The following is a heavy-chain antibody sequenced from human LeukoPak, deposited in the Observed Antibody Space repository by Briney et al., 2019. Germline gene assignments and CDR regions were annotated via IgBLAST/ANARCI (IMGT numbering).Heavy chain of an antibody. D-gene: IGHD3-16*02. CDR1: GGTFSSYA. Sequence: SCKASGGTFSSYAMSWVRQAPGKGLEWVSAISGSGGSTYYADSVKGRFTISRDNSKNTLYLQMNSLRAEDTAVYYCATPGPETYYDYVWGSYQNYWGQGTLVTVSS. CDR3: ATPGPETYYDYVWGSYQNY. CDR2: ISGSGGST. V-gene: IGHV3-23*01. J-gene: IGHJ4*02.